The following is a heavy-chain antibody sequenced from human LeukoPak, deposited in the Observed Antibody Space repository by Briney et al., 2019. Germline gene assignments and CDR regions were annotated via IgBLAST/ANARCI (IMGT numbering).Heavy chain of an antibody. V-gene: IGHV3-23*01. D-gene: IGHD6-25*01. CDR1: GFTFRTYA. CDR2: IAFTSSST. Sequence: PGGSLRLSCAASGFTFRTYAMTWVRQAPGKGLEWVSTIAFTSSSTYYADSVKGRFTISRDNAKNSLYLQMNSLRAEDTAVYYCARYSSGWPGYFDYWGQGTLVTVSS. CDR3: ARYSSGWPGYFDY. J-gene: IGHJ4*02.